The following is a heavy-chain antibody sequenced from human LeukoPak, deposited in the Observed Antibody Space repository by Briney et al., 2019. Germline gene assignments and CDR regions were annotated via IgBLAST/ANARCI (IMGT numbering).Heavy chain of an antibody. CDR2: ISFSGST. CDR3: ARDQYHGSGTYAWFDP. CDR1: GVSISNHY. D-gene: IGHD3-10*01. V-gene: IGHV4-59*11. Sequence: SETLSLTCTVSGVSISNHYWSWLRQPPGKKLEYIGYISFSGSTNHNPSLKSRVSISLDTSKNQFSLNLKSVTAADTAVYYCARDQYHGSGTYAWFDPWGQGTLVTVSS. J-gene: IGHJ5*02.